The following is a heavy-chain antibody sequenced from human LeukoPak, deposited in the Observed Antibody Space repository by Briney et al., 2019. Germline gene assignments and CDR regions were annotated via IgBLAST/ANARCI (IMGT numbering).Heavy chain of an antibody. V-gene: IGHV3-23*01. CDR1: GFTFSSYV. Sequence: GGSLRLSCAASGFTFSSYVMSWVSQAPGKGLEWVSAIGGSGDSTYYADSVKGRFTISRDNSENTLYLQMNSLRAEDTAVYYCAKGGYCSGGSCRRDAFDIWGQGTMVTVSS. CDR2: IGGSGDST. CDR3: AKGGYCSGGSCRRDAFDI. J-gene: IGHJ3*02. D-gene: IGHD2-15*01.